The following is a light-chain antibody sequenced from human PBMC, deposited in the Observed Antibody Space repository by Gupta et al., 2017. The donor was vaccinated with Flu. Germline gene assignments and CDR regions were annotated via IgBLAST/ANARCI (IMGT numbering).Light chain of an antibody. CDR1: SSDVGGYDL. CDR3: CAYEGSSTSLYV. CDR2: EDT. V-gene: IGLV2-23*01. J-gene: IGLJ1*01. Sequence: QSALTQPASVSGSPGQSITISCTGTSSDVGGYDLVSWYQQHPGKAPKLIIYEDTKRPSGVSDRFSASKSGNTASLTISXLXTEDEAXYHCCAYEGSSTSLYVFGSGTKVNVL.